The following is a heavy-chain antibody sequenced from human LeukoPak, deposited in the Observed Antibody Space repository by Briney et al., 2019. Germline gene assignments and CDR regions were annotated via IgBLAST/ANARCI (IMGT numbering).Heavy chain of an antibody. CDR2: IHPNSGDT. Sequence: ASVKVSCKASGYTFTGYYLHWVRQAPGQGFEWMGWIHPNSGDTNYAQKFQGRVTMTRDTSISTAYMEPSSLRSDDTAVYYCARLAAVPGWGQGTLVTVSS. CDR1: GYTFTGYY. D-gene: IGHD6-19*01. J-gene: IGHJ1*01. CDR3: ARLAAVPG. V-gene: IGHV1-2*02.